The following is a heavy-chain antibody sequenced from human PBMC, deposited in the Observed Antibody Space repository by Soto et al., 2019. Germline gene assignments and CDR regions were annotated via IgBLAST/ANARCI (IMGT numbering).Heavy chain of an antibody. J-gene: IGHJ4*02. CDR3: ATPPGRQQLLIMELTFDY. V-gene: IGHV1-24*01. Sequence: ASVKVSCKVSGYTLTKLSMHWVRQAPGKGLEWMGGFDPEAGETIYAQKFQGRVAVTEDTSTDTVYMELNSLISEETAVYYCATPPGRQQLLIMELTFDYWYQGTLVTVSS. CDR1: GYTLTKLS. CDR2: FDPEAGET. D-gene: IGHD1-7*01.